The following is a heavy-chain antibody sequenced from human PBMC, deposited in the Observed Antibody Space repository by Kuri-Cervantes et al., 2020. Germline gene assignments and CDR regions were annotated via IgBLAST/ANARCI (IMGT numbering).Heavy chain of an antibody. J-gene: IGHJ4*02. D-gene: IGHD3-10*01. V-gene: IGHV3-23*01. CDR2: ISGSGGST. Sequence: GGSLRLSCAASGFTFSSYAMSWVRQAPGKGLEWVSAISGSGGSTYYAGSVKGRFTISRDNSKNTLYLQMNSLRAEDTAVYYCAKPRDYYGSGLDYWGQGTLVTVSS. CDR3: AKPRDYYGSGLDY. CDR1: GFTFSSYA.